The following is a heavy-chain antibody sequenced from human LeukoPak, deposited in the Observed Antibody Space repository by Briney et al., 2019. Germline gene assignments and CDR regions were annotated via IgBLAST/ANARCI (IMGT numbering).Heavy chain of an antibody. J-gene: IGHJ4*02. CDR3: AREFCSGGSCSSLFYFDY. D-gene: IGHD2-15*01. CDR1: GGSISRYY. V-gene: IGHV4-4*07. Sequence: SETLSLTCSVFGGSISRYYRNWIRQPAGKGLEWIGRIYTTGSTNYNPSLKSRVTMSVDTSKNQFSLELNSVTAADTAVYYCAREFCSGGSCSSLFYFDYWGQGTLVTVSS. CDR2: IYTTGST.